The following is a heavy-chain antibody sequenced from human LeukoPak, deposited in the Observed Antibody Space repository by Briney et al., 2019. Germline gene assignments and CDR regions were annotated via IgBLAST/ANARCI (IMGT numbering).Heavy chain of an antibody. J-gene: IGHJ4*02. Sequence: PSETLSLTCTVSGGSISSSSYYWGWIRQPPGKGLEWIGSIYYSGSTYYNPSLKSRVTISVDTSKNQFSLKLSSVTAADTAVYYCASLFITIFGVVIVDGIHMFDYWGQGTLVTVSS. CDR1: GGSISSSSYY. V-gene: IGHV4-39*01. D-gene: IGHD3-3*01. CDR3: ASLFITIFGVVIVDGIHMFDY. CDR2: IYYSGST.